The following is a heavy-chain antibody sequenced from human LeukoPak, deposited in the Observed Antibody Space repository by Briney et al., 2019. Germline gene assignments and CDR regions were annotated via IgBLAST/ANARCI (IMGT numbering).Heavy chain of an antibody. CDR2: VNHSGST. CDR3: ARWDGSTDF. V-gene: IGHV4-34*01. CDR1: GVSFSGYY. J-gene: IGHJ4*02. D-gene: IGHD1-7*01. Sequence: PSETLSLTCAVYGVSFSGYYWTWIRQPPGKGLEWIGEVNHSGSTNYNPSLKSRVTISVDTSKNQFSLKLTSVTAADAAVYYCARWDGSTDFWGKGTLVTVSS.